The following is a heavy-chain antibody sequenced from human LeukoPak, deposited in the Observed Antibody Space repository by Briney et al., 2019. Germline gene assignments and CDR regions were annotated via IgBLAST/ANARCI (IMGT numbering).Heavy chain of an antibody. CDR2: VHTGGTT. CDR3: ARRGSISWYWYFDL. J-gene: IGHJ2*01. D-gene: IGHD6-13*01. Sequence: SETLSLTCTVSGGSISSHSWSWIRQPPGKGLEWIGYVHTGGTTDYNPSVKSRVAISVDTSKNQFSLKLTSVTAADTALYYCARRGSISWYWYFDLWAVGPWSLSPQ. V-gene: IGHV4-4*09. CDR1: GGSISSHS.